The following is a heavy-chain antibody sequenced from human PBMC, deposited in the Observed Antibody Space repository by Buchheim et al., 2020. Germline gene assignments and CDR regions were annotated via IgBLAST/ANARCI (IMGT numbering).Heavy chain of an antibody. Sequence: QVQLVESGGGVVQPGRSLRLSCAASGFTFSSYGMHWVRQAPGKGLEWVAVISYDGSDDYCADSVKGRFTISRDNSKSTVFLQMIGLRAEDTAVYYCARDGGSSSDGSCYWGDYWGQGAL. J-gene: IGHJ4*02. CDR2: ISYDGSDD. CDR1: GFTFSSYG. V-gene: IGHV3-30*03. D-gene: IGHD2-15*01. CDR3: ARDGGSSSDGSCYWGDY.